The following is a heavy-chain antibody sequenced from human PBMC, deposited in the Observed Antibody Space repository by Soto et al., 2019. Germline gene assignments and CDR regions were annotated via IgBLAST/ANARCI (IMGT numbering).Heavy chain of an antibody. CDR3: ARDHGGSTWFVGIYYYFGVDV. D-gene: IGHD6-13*01. Sequence: EVQLVESGGGLVQPGGSLRLSCAASGFTLSSYNMNWVRQAPGKGLEWVSYISGSSDNIYYADSVKGRFTISRDNAKNSLYLQMDRLRDEDTAVYYCARDHGGSTWFVGIYYYFGVDVWGQGTTVTVSS. CDR1: GFTLSSYN. CDR2: ISGSSDNI. V-gene: IGHV3-48*02. J-gene: IGHJ6*02.